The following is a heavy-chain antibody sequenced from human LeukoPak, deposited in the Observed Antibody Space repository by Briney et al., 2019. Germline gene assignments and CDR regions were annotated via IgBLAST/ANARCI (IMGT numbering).Heavy chain of an antibody. J-gene: IGHJ4*02. D-gene: IGHD3-16*02. Sequence: VASVKVSCKASGYTFTSYGISWVRQAPGQGLEWMGWISAYNGNTNYAQKLQGRVTMTTDTSTSTAYMELRSLRSDDTAVYYCARWNYDYVWGSYRYTGDYWGQGTLVTVSS. CDR2: ISAYNGNT. CDR3: ARWNYDYVWGSYRYTGDY. V-gene: IGHV1-18*01. CDR1: GYTFTSYG.